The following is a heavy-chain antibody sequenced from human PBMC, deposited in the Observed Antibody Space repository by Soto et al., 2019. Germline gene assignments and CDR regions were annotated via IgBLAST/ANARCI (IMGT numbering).Heavy chain of an antibody. V-gene: IGHV1-8*01. CDR3: ARGGNNYGDYYYYYYGMDV. J-gene: IGHJ6*02. CDR1: GYTFTSYD. CDR2: MNPNSGNT. D-gene: IGHD4-17*01. Sequence: GASVKVSCKASGYTFTSYDINWVRQATGQGLEWMGWMNPNSGNTGYAQKFQGRVTMTRNTSISTAYMELSSLRSEDTAVYYCARGGNNYGDYYYYYYGMDVWGQGTTVTVSS.